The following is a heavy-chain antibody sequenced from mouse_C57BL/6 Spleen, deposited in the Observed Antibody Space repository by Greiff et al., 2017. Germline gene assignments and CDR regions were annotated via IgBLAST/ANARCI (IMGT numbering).Heavy chain of an antibody. CDR3: ARDGRAIYYDYDWFAY. CDR2: ISDGGSYT. Sequence: EVKLVESGGGLVKPGGSLKLSCAASGFTFSSYAMSWVRQTPEKRLEWVATISDGGSYTYYPDNVQGRFTISRDNAKNNLYLQMSHLKSEDTAMYYCARDGRAIYYDYDWFAYWGQGTLVTVSA. CDR1: GFTFSSYA. V-gene: IGHV5-4*01. J-gene: IGHJ3*01. D-gene: IGHD2-4*01.